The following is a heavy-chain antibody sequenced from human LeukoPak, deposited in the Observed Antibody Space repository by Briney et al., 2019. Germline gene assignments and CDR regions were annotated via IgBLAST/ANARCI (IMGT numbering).Heavy chain of an antibody. CDR3: AKRGSSGYSSYYMDV. CDR2: ISAYNGNT. J-gene: IGHJ6*03. Sequence: ASVKVSCKASGYTFTSYGISWVRQAPGQGLEWMGWISAYNGNTNYAQKLQGRVTMTTDTSTSTAYMELRSLRSDDTAVYYCAKRGSSGYSSYYMDVWGKGTTVTISS. CDR1: GYTFTSYG. D-gene: IGHD3-22*01. V-gene: IGHV1-18*01.